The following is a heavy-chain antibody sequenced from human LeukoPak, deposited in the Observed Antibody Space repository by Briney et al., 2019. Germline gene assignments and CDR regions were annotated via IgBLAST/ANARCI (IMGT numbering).Heavy chain of an antibody. CDR3: ASLSVVVPAAIHY. J-gene: IGHJ4*02. V-gene: IGHV1-69*06. Sequence: SVKVSCKASGCTFSSYAISWVRQAPGQGLEWMGGIIPIFGTANYAQKFQGRVTITADKSTSTAYMELSSLRSEDTAVYYCASLSVVVPAAIHYWGQGTLVTVSS. CDR2: IIPIFGTA. CDR1: GCTFSSYA. D-gene: IGHD2-2*02.